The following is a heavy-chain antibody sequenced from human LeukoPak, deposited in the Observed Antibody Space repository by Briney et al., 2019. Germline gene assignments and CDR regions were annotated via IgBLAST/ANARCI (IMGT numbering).Heavy chain of an antibody. CDR3: ARVAVSGPTGWFDS. V-gene: IGHV3-23*01. Sequence: GGSLRLSCAASGFTFSSYAMSWVRQAPGKGLEWVSVISGSGDNTHYADSVKGRFTISRDNSKNTLYLQMNSLRAEDTAVYYCARVAVSGPTGWFDSWGQGTLVIVSS. D-gene: IGHD2-8*02. CDR1: GFTFSSYA. J-gene: IGHJ5*01. CDR2: ISGSGDNT.